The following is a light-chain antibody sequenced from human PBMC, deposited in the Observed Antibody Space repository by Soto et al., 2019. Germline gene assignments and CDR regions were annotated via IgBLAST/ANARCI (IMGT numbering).Light chain of an antibody. J-gene: IGKJ1*01. V-gene: IGKV1-39*01. Sequence: DIKMTQSPSSLSASVGGRVTITCRASQSISSYLNWYQQKPGKAPKILIYAASSLQSGVPSRFSGSGSGTDCTLTINSLQPEDFATYYCQQSYSAPRTLGQGTKVDIK. CDR3: QQSYSAPRT. CDR1: QSISSY. CDR2: AAS.